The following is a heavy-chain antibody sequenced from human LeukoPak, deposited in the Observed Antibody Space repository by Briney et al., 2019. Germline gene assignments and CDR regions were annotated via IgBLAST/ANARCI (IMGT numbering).Heavy chain of an antibody. Sequence: SETLSLTCTVSGGSISSYYWSWIRQHPGKGLEWFGYIYYTGTTYYNPSLKSRLTISVDTSKNQFSLNLSSMTAADTAVYYCARAAWRGSNSRDAFDIWGQGTVVTVSS. V-gene: IGHV4-59*06. CDR3: ARAAWRGSNSRDAFDI. D-gene: IGHD4/OR15-4a*01. CDR1: GGSISSYY. J-gene: IGHJ3*02. CDR2: IYYTGTT.